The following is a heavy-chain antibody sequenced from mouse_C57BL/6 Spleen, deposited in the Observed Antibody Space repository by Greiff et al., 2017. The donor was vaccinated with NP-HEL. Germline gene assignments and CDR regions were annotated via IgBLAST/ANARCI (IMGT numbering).Heavy chain of an antibody. CDR3: ASHNWDEGYFDV. D-gene: IGHD4-1*01. CDR1: GYTFTSYW. J-gene: IGHJ1*03. CDR2: IYPSDSET. Sequence: VQLQQPGAELVRPGSSVKLSCKASGYTFTSYWMDWVKQRPGQGLEWIGNIYPSDSETHYNQKFKDKATLTVDKSSSTAYMQLSSLTSEDSAVYYCASHNWDEGYFDVWGTGTTVTVSS. V-gene: IGHV1-61*01.